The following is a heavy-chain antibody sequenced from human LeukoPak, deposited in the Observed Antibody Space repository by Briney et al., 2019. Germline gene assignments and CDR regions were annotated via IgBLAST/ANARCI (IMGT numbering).Heavy chain of an antibody. CDR1: GFTFSNYW. CDR3: ARHLEVYYMDV. J-gene: IGHJ6*03. D-gene: IGHD1-1*01. Sequence: GGSLRLSCAVSGFTFSNYWMSWVRQAPGKGLEWVANIKQDGSEKSYVGSVKGRFIISRDNAKNSLFLQMNRLRAEDTAVYYCARHLEVYYMDVWGKGTTVTVSS. CDR2: IKQDGSEK. V-gene: IGHV3-7*01.